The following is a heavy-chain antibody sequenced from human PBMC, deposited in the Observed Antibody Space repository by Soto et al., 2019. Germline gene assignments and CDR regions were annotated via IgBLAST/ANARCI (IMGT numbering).Heavy chain of an antibody. CDR1: GYTFTSYA. J-gene: IGHJ4*02. D-gene: IGHD3-3*01. Sequence: ASVKVSCKASGYTFTSYAMHWVRQAPGQRLEWMGWINAGNGNTKYSQKFQGRVTITRDTSASTAYMELSSLRSEDTAVYYCARVGYDFWSGYYSWGQGTLVPVSS. CDR2: INAGNGNT. CDR3: ARVGYDFWSGYYS. V-gene: IGHV1-3*01.